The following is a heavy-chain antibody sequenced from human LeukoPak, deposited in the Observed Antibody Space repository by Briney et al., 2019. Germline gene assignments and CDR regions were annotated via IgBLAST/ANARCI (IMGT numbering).Heavy chain of an antibody. D-gene: IGHD4-17*01. CDR2: ISWNSGSI. J-gene: IGHJ4*02. CDR1: GFTFDDYA. Sequence: PGGSLRLSCAASGFTFDDYAMHWVRQAPGKGLEWVSGISWNSGSIGYADSVKGRFTISRDNAKNSLYLQMNSLRAEDTAVYYCARRLRRNYFDYWGQGTLVTVSS. CDR3: ARRLRRNYFDY. V-gene: IGHV3-9*01.